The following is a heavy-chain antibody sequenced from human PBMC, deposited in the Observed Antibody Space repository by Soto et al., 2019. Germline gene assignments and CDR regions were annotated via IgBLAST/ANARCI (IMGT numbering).Heavy chain of an antibody. CDR3: ARDRGVPAAAYYYYSMDV. Sequence: LRLSCAASGFTFSSYWMSWVRQAPGKGLEWVANIKQDGSEKYYVDSVKGRFTISRDNARNSLYLQMNSLRAEDTAVYYCARDRGVPAAAYYYYSMDVWGQGTTVTVSS. CDR1: GFTFSSYW. D-gene: IGHD2-2*01. V-gene: IGHV3-7*01. CDR2: IKQDGSEK. J-gene: IGHJ6*02.